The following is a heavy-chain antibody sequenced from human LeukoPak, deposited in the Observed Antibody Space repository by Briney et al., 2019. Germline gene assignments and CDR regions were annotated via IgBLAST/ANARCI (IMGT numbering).Heavy chain of an antibody. D-gene: IGHD4-17*01. CDR2: IYHSGST. J-gene: IGHJ6*03. V-gene: IGHV4-30-2*01. Sequence: SQTLSLTCTVSGGSISSGGYYWSWIRQPPGKGLEWIGYIYHSGSTYYNPSLKSRVTISVDTSKNQFSLKLSSVTAADTAVYYCARVNYGADDGLIYFYYYMDVWGKGTTVTVSS. CDR1: GGSISSGGYY. CDR3: ARVNYGADDGLIYFYYYMDV.